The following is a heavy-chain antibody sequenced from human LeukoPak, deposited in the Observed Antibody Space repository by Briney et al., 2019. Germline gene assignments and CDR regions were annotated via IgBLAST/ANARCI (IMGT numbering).Heavy chain of an antibody. Sequence: GASVKVSCKASGYTFTSYDINWVRQATGQGLEWMGWMNPNSGNTGYAQKFQGRVTMTRNTSISTAYMELSSLRSEDTAVYYCARESFDYYGSGGWFDPWGQGTLVTVSS. CDR3: ARESFDYYGSGGWFDP. J-gene: IGHJ5*02. CDR2: MNPNSGNT. V-gene: IGHV1-8*01. CDR1: GYTFTSYD. D-gene: IGHD3-10*01.